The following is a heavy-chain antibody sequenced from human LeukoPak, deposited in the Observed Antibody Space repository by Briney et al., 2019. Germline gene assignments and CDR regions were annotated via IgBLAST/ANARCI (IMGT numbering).Heavy chain of an antibody. Sequence: SETLSLTCAVYGGSFSGYYWSWIRQPPGKGLEWIGEINHSGRTNYNPSLKSRVTISVDTSKNQFSLKLSSVTAADTAVYYCARHRITFIRGREGWFDPWGQGTLVTVSS. CDR2: INHSGRT. V-gene: IGHV4-34*01. CDR1: GGSFSGYY. J-gene: IGHJ5*02. D-gene: IGHD3-10*01. CDR3: ARHRITFIRGREGWFDP.